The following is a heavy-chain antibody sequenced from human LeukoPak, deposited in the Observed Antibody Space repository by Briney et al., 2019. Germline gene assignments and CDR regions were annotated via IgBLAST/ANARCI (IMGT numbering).Heavy chain of an antibody. CDR3: ARVMIRYGEAMALDV. D-gene: IGHD3-10*01. CDR1: GGSISSGGYY. Sequence: SDTLSLTCTVSGGSISSGGYYWSWIRQHPGKGLVWIGYIYYSGSTYYNPSLKSRVTISVDTSKNQFSLRLSSVTAADTAVYYCARVMIRYGEAMALDVWGQGTTVIVSS. V-gene: IGHV4-31*03. CDR2: IYYSGST. J-gene: IGHJ6*02.